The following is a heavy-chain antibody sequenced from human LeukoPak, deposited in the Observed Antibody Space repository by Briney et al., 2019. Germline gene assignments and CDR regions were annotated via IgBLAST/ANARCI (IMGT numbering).Heavy chain of an antibody. CDR3: ARLDYNSGWSEFDY. V-gene: IGHV4-59*01. CDR2: IYYSGST. Sequence: SETLSLTCTVSGGSISSYYWSRIRQPPGKGLEWIGYIYYSGSTNYNPSLRSRVTISVDTSKNQFSLKLNSVTAADTAVYYCARLDYNSGWSEFDYWGQGSLVTVSS. D-gene: IGHD6-19*01. J-gene: IGHJ4*02. CDR1: GGSISSYY.